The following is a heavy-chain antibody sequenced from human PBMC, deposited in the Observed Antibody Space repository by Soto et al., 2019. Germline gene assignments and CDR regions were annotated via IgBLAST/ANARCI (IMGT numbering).Heavy chain of an antibody. V-gene: IGHV4-34*01. Sequence: SETLSLTCAVYGGSFSGYYWSWIRQPPGKGLEWIGEINHSGSTNYNPSLKSRVTISVDTSKNQFSLKLSSVTAADTAVYYCARDPSTVTMTLDYWGQGTLVTVSS. D-gene: IGHD4-17*01. J-gene: IGHJ4*02. CDR2: INHSGST. CDR1: GGSFSGYY. CDR3: ARDPSTVTMTLDY.